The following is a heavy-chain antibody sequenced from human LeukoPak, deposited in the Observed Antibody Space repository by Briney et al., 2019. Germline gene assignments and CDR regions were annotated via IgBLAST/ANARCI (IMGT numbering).Heavy chain of an antibody. J-gene: IGHJ4*02. CDR1: GFTFSGYA. CDR2: ISGSGGST. D-gene: IGHD3-22*01. CDR3: AKDLAGSSGSYFDY. Sequence: QPGGSLRLSCAASGFTFSGYAMSWVRQAPGKGLEWVSAISGSGGSTYYADSVKGRFTISRDNSKNTLYLQMNSLRAEDTAVYYCAKDLAGSSGSYFDYWGQGTLVTVSS. V-gene: IGHV3-23*01.